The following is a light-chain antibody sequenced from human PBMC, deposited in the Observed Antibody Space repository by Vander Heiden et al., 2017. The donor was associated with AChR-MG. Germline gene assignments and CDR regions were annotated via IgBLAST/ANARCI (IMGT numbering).Light chain of an antibody. CDR2: DVS. Sequence: QSALTQPASVSGPPVQSTTLSCTGTSSDVGGYNCVSWYQQNPGKAPKLIIYDVSKRHSGVSARFSGSKSGNTASLTISGLQAEDEADYYCSSYTNSTAEVFGTGTKLTVL. V-gene: IGLV2-14*01. CDR1: SSDVGGYNC. CDR3: SSYTNSTAEV. J-gene: IGLJ1*01.